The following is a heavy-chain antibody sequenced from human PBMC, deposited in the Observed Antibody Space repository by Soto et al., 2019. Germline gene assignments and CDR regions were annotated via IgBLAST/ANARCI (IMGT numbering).Heavy chain of an antibody. Sequence: SETLSLTCAVSGGSISSGDYSWTWIRQPPGKGLEWIGYIYHSGSTYYNPSLKSRVTISVDRSKNQFSLRLSSVTAADTAVYYCASYRWIKPRFAYWGQGTLVTVSS. J-gene: IGHJ4*02. CDR3: ASYRWIKPRFAY. D-gene: IGHD2-2*03. CDR2: IYHSGST. CDR1: GGSISSGDYS. V-gene: IGHV4-30-2*01.